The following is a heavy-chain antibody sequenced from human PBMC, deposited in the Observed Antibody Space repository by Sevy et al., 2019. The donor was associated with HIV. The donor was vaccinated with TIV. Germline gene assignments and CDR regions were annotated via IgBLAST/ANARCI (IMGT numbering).Heavy chain of an antibody. V-gene: IGHV4-39*01. CDR3: ARSMEQQLDAFDI. CDR2: IYSYGET. Sequence: SETLSLTCTVSGASIRDSSYYSAWIRQPPGKGLEWIGNIYSYGETYYNSSLKSRVTISVDTSKNQFSLSLTSVTAADTAIYFCARSMEQQLDAFDIWGQGTMVTVSS. D-gene: IGHD6-13*01. J-gene: IGHJ3*02. CDR1: GASIRDSSYY.